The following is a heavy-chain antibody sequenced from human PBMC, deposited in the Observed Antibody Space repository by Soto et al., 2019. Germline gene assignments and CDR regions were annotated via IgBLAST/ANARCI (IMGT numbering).Heavy chain of an antibody. D-gene: IGHD6-19*01. CDR1: GYTFTSYG. CDR3: ARNGFSTGWYIFYY. CDR2: ISPYNANT. J-gene: IGHJ4*02. Sequence: EASVKVSCKASGYTFTSYGISWVRQAPGQGLEWMGWISPYNANTNYAQKFQDRLTMTTDTSTSTAYMELRSLRSDDTAAYYCARNGFSTGWYIFYYWGQGTLVTVSS. V-gene: IGHV1-18*04.